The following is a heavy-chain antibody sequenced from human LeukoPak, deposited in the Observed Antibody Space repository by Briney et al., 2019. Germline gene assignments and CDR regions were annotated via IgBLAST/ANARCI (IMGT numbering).Heavy chain of an antibody. V-gene: IGHV1-18*01. J-gene: IGHJ6*02. Sequence: ASVKVSCKASGYTFTSYGISRVRQAPGQGLEWMGWISAYNGNTNYAQKLQGRVTMTTDTSTSTAYMELRSLRSDDTAVYYCARDNYYDFWSGYYNYYYGMDVWGQGTTVTVSS. CDR2: ISAYNGNT. D-gene: IGHD3-3*01. CDR1: GYTFTSYG. CDR3: ARDNYYDFWSGYYNYYYGMDV.